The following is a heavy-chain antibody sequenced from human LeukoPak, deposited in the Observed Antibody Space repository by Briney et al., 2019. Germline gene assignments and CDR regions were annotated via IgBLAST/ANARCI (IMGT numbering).Heavy chain of an antibody. J-gene: IGHJ5*02. V-gene: IGHV1-18*01. CDR2: ISAYNGNT. CDR1: GYTFTSYG. CDR3: PRSYIGELELPPFDP. Sequence: ASVKVSCKASGYTFTSYGISWVRQAPGQGLEWMGWISAYNGNTNYAQKLQGRVTMTTDTSTNTAYMELRSLRSDDTAVYSCPRSYIGELELPPFDPWGQGTLVTVSS. D-gene: IGHD1-7*01.